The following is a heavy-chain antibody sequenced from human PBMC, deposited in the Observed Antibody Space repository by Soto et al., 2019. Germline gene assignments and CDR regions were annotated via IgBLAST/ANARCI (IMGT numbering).Heavy chain of an antibody. CDR1: GGSISSSSYY. V-gene: IGHV4-39*01. J-gene: IGHJ6*03. CDR3: ARLGMVRGVIHYYYYMDV. Sequence: PSETLSLTCTVSGGSISSSSYYWGWIRQPPGKGLEWIGCIYYSGSTYYNPSLKSRVTISVDTSKNQFSLKLSSVTAADTAVYYCARLGMVRGVIHYYYYMDVWGKGTTVTVSS. D-gene: IGHD3-10*01. CDR2: IYYSGST.